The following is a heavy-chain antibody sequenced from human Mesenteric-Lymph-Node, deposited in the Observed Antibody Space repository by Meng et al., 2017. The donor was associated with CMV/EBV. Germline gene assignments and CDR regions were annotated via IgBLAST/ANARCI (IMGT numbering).Heavy chain of an antibody. D-gene: IGHD6-13*01. CDR1: GYIFTSYW. J-gene: IGHJ4*02. V-gene: IGHV5-51*01. CDR2: IYPGDSDT. CDR3: AKQLSSRWYYFDY. Sequence: GESLKISCKGSGYIFTSYWIGWVRQTPGKGLEWMGIIYPGDSDTRYSPSFQGQVTISADKSISTAYLQWSSLKASDTAMYYWAKQLSSRWYYFDYWGQGTLVTVSS.